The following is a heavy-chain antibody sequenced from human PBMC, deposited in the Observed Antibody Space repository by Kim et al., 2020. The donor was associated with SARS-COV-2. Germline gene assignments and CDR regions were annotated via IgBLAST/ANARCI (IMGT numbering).Heavy chain of an antibody. V-gene: IGHV3-23*01. CDR3: AKDYLPHLTGDAFDI. Sequence: ADSVKGRFTISRGNSKNTLYLQMNSLRAEDTAVYYCAKDYLPHLTGDAFDIWGQGTMVTVSS. J-gene: IGHJ3*02. D-gene: IGHD3-10*01.